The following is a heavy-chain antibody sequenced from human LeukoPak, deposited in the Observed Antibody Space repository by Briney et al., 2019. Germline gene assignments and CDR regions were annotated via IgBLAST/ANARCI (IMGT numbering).Heavy chain of an antibody. CDR2: ISYDGSNK. CDR1: GFTFSSYV. J-gene: IGHJ4*02. Sequence: GGSLRLSCAASGFTFSSYVIHWVRQAPGKGLEWVAVISYDGSNKYYADSVKGRFTISRDNSKNTLYLQMNSLRAEDTAVYYCARDVVGATYFDWGQGTLVTVSS. V-gene: IGHV3-30-3*01. D-gene: IGHD1-26*01. CDR3: ARDVVGATYFD.